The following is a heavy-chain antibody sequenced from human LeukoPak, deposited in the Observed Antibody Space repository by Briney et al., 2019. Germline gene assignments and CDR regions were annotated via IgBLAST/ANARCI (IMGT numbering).Heavy chain of an antibody. CDR1: GFTFDDYG. CDR2: ISSSSSTI. Sequence: GGSLRLSCAASGFTFDDYGMSWVRQAPGKGLEWVSYISSSSSTIYYADSVKGRFTISRDNAKNSLYLQMNSLRAEDTAVYYCARDEITMVRGVPYYYYGMDVWGQGTTVTVSS. V-gene: IGHV3-48*01. CDR3: ARDEITMVRGVPYYYYGMDV. J-gene: IGHJ6*02. D-gene: IGHD3-10*01.